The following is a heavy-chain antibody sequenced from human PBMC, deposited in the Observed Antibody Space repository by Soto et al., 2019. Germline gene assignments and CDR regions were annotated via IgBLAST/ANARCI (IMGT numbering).Heavy chain of an antibody. CDR3: ARDRDYYGSGNYYNRIDI. J-gene: IGHJ4*02. CDR1: GGIFNTYA. D-gene: IGHD3-10*01. V-gene: IGHV1-69*01. Sequence: QVQLVQSGPAVKEPGSSVKLTCKVSGGIFNTYAISWLRQAPGQGLEWMGGIIPIFGTPNYAQRFQGRVTITAEESTSTAEMELSSLRSNDTAVHYCARDRDYYGSGNYYNRIDIWGQGSLVSVSS. CDR2: IIPIFGTP.